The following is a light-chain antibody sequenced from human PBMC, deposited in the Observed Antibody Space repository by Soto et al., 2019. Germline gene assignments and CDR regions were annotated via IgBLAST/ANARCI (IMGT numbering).Light chain of an antibody. CDR3: QSYDSSLSGHVV. Sequence: QAVVTQPPSVSGAPGQRVTISCTGSSSNIGAGYDVHWYQQLPGTAPKLLIYGNSNRPSGVPDRFSGSKSGTSASLAITGRQAEDEADYYCQSYDSSLSGHVVFGGGTKLTVL. V-gene: IGLV1-40*01. CDR1: SSNIGAGYD. J-gene: IGLJ2*01. CDR2: GNS.